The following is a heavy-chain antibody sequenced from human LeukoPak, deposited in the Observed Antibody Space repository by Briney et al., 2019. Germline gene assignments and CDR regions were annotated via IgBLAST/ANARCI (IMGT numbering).Heavy chain of an antibody. D-gene: IGHD3-22*01. CDR2: ISAYNGNT. CDR1: GYTFTSYG. Sequence: ASVKVSCKASGYTFTSYGIIWVRQALGQGLEWMGWISAYNGNTNYAQKFQGRVTMTTDTSTSTAYMELRSLRSDDTAVFYCAREGYYDTSGFSLGAFDIWAKGTMVTVS. CDR3: AREGYYDTSGFSLGAFDI. V-gene: IGHV1-18*01. J-gene: IGHJ3*02.